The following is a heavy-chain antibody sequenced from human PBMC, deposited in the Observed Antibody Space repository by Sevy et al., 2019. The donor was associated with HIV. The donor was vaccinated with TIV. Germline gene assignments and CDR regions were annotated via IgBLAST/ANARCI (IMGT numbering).Heavy chain of an antibody. CDR2: IKSKTDGGTT. CDR3: TTDAVVVPAAQSSNMRYYYYYGMDV. J-gene: IGHJ6*02. CDR1: GFTFSNAW. V-gene: IGHV3-15*01. D-gene: IGHD2-2*01. Sequence: GGSLRLSCAASGFTFSNAWMSWVRQAPGKGLEWVGRIKSKTDGGTTDYAAPVKGRFTISRDDSKNTLYLQMNSLKTEDTAVYYCTTDAVVVPAAQSSNMRYYYYYGMDVWGQGTTVTVSS.